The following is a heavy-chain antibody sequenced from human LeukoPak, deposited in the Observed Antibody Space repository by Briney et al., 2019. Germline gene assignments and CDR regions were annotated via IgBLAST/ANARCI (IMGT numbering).Heavy chain of an antibody. V-gene: IGHV4-34*01. CDR1: GGSFSGYY. D-gene: IGHD3-3*01. CDR3: ARGRNYDFWSSYYTVPNTPFDY. Sequence: PSETLSLTCAVYGGSFSGYYWSWIRQPPGKGLEWIGEINHSGSTNYNPSLKSRVTISVDTSKNQFSLKLSSVTAADTAVYYCARGRNYDFWSSYYTVPNTPFDYWGQGTLVTVSS. J-gene: IGHJ4*02. CDR2: INHSGST.